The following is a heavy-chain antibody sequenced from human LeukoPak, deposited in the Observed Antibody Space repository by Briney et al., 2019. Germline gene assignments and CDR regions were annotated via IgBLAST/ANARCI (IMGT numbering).Heavy chain of an antibody. D-gene: IGHD2-2*01. Sequence: SETLSLTCAVYGGSFSGYYWSWIRQPPGKGLEWIGETNHSGSTNYNPSLKSRVTISVDTSKNQFSLKLSSVTAADTAVYYCAREQVVPAAIRDDYYYMDVWGKGTTVTVSS. V-gene: IGHV4-34*01. CDR3: AREQVVPAAIRDDYYYMDV. CDR1: GGSFSGYY. CDR2: TNHSGST. J-gene: IGHJ6*03.